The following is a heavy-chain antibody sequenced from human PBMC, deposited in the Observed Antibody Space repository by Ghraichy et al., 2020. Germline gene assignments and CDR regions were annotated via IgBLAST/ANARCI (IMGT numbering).Heavy chain of an antibody. V-gene: IGHV3-33*01. Sequence: LNISCTTSGFTFGSYGMHWVRQAPGKGLEWVAVIWYDGSTKKYADSVQGRFTISRDNPKNTLYLQMDSLRAEDTAVYYCAREDCSSSRCGFDYWGQGALVTVSS. D-gene: IGHD2-2*01. CDR2: IWYDGSTK. J-gene: IGHJ4*02. CDR3: AREDCSSSRCGFDY. CDR1: GFTFGSYG.